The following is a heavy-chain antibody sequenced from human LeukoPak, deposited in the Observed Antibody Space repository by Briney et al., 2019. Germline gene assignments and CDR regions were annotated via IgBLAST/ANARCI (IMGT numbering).Heavy chain of an antibody. CDR2: IYGSGVSI. CDR3: AKDLGWELPAEAY. CDR1: GFTFKNYV. V-gene: IGHV3-23*01. D-gene: IGHD1-26*01. J-gene: IGHJ4*02. Sequence: GGSLRLSCVASGFTFKNYVMNWVRQAPGKGLEWLATIYGSGVSISYADSVKGRFTISRDNSNNTLYLQMNSLRAKDTAMYYCAKDLGWELPAEAYWGQGILVTVSS.